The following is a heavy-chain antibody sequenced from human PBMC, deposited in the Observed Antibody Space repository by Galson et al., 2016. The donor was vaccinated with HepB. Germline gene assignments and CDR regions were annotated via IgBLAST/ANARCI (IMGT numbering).Heavy chain of an antibody. J-gene: IGHJ6*02. V-gene: IGHV3-33*05. CDR3: ARGHEDFWSPFYYYGMDV. CDR2: ISYDGSNK. D-gene: IGHD3-3*01. Sequence: SLRLSCAASEFTFSRYGIHWVRQARGKGLEWVAVISYDGSNKYYADSVKGRFTISRDNSKNTLYLQMNSLRAEDTAVYYCARGHEDFWSPFYYYGMDVWGQGTTVTVSS. CDR1: EFTFSRYG.